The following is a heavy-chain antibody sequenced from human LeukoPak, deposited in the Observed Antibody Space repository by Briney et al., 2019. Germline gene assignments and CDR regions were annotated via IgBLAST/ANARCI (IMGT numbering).Heavy chain of an antibody. CDR1: DYTFTSYG. D-gene: IGHD6-13*01. V-gene: IGHV1-2*02. CDR3: ARSSSWYWRLFDY. Sequence: ASVKVSCKGSDYTFTSYGISWVRQAPGQGLEWMGWINPNSGGTNYAQKFQGRVTMTRDTSISTAYMELSRLRSDDTAVYYCARSSSWYWRLFDYWGQGTLVTVSS. J-gene: IGHJ4*02. CDR2: INPNSGGT.